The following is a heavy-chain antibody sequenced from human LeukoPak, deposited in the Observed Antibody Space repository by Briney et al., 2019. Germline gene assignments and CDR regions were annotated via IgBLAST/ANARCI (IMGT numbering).Heavy chain of an antibody. Sequence: SETLSLTCTVSGGSISSSLYHWGWIRQSPGKNLEWLGSIYYTGTTHYNPSLKSRVTISVDTSKNQFSLNLSSVTAADTAVYYCARGPHQHWPLGQFWGQGSLVTVSS. D-gene: IGHD3-16*01. CDR2: IYYTGTT. V-gene: IGHV4-39*01. CDR3: ARGPHQHWPLGQF. J-gene: IGHJ4*02. CDR1: GGSISSSLYH.